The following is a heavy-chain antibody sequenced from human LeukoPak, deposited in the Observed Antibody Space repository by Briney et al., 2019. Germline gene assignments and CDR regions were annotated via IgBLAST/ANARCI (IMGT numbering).Heavy chain of an antibody. CDR1: GFTFSSYT. Sequence: GGSLRLSCAASGFTFSSYTMNWVRQAPGKGLEWVSSIPVSSGYISYANSVKGRFTISRDNAKRSLYLQMTSLTAEDTAVYYCARDRGAYCGGDCYLGFDYWGRGTLVTVSS. V-gene: IGHV3-21*01. CDR3: ARDRGAYCGGDCYLGFDY. J-gene: IGHJ4*01. D-gene: IGHD2-21*02. CDR2: IPVSSGYI.